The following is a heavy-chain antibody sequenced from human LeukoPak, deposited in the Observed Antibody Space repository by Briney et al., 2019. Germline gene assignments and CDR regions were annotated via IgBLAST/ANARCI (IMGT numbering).Heavy chain of an antibody. CDR2: IYDSGST. CDR3: ARDRTGSY. CDR1: GGSIRSSYYY. Sequence: PSETLSLTCTVSGGSIRSSYYYWGWIRQPPGKGLEWIGSIYDSGSTYYNPSLKSRVTISVDTSKNQFSLKLNSVTAADTAVYYCARDRTGSYWGQGTLVTVSS. J-gene: IGHJ4*02. V-gene: IGHV4-39*02. D-gene: IGHD1-14*01.